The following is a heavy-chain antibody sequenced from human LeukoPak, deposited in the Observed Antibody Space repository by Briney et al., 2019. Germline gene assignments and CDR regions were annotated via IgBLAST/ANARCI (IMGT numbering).Heavy chain of an antibody. CDR2: IHWNDDN. CDR1: GFSLLTPGVG. D-gene: IGHD2-8*02. CDR3: AHRLTEGPTFDY. J-gene: IGHJ4*02. Sequence: SGRTLVEPTQTLTLTCTFSGFSLLTPGVGVGWIRQPPGKALEWLAVIHWNDDNFYSPSLKSRLTITKDTSENQVGLTMTNMDPVDTATYYCAHRLTEGPTFDYWGQGTLVTVSS. V-gene: IGHV2-5*01.